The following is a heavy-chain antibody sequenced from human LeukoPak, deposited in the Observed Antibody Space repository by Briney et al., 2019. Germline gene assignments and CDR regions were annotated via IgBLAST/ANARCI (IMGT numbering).Heavy chain of an antibody. J-gene: IGHJ6*04. CDR2: ISSSGSTI. V-gene: IGHV3-48*03. CDR3: AELGITMIGGV. D-gene: IGHD3-10*02. Sequence: GGSLRLSCAASGFTFSSYEMNWVRQAPGKGLGWVSYISSSGSTIYYADSEKGRFTISRDNGKNSLYLQMNSLRAEDTAVYYCAELGITMIGGVWGKGTTDTISS. CDR1: GFTFSSYE.